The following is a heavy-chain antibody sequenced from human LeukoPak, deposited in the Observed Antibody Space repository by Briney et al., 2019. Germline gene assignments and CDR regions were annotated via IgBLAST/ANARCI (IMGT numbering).Heavy chain of an antibody. CDR2: IYYSGST. CDR1: GGSISSYY. Sequence: SSETLSLTCTVSGGSISSYYWSLIRQPPGKGLEWIGYIYYSGSTNYNPSLKSRVTISVDTSKNRFSLKLSSVTAADTAVYYCAKDLTYYDILTGYSFGAFDIWGQGTMVTVSS. D-gene: IGHD3-9*01. V-gene: IGHV4-59*01. CDR3: AKDLTYYDILTGYSFGAFDI. J-gene: IGHJ3*02.